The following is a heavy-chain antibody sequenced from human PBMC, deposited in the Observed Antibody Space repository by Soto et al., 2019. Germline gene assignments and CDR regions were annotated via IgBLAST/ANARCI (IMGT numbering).Heavy chain of an antibody. Sequence: AGGSLRLSCAASGFTFSGYAMSWVRQAPGKGLEWVSGISASGVSTYYADSVKGRFTISRDNSENTLYLQMNSLRAEDTALYYCAKDRKTGSGWYWDYWGQGTLVTVSS. J-gene: IGHJ4*02. CDR1: GFTFSGYA. CDR2: ISASGVST. CDR3: AKDRKTGSGWYWDY. D-gene: IGHD6-19*01. V-gene: IGHV3-23*01.